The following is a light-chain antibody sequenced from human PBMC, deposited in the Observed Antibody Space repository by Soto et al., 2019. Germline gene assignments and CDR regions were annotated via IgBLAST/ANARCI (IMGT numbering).Light chain of an antibody. V-gene: IGLV2-14*01. CDR1: SSDVGAYNY. J-gene: IGLJ1*01. CDR3: CSYTTSNTFV. CDR2: HVT. Sequence: QSVLTQPASVSGSLGQSITISCSGTSSDVGAYNYVSWYQQCPGKAPKLMIYHVTDRPSGVSNRFSGSKSGNTASLTISGLQAEDEADYYCCSYTTSNTFVFGTGTKVTVL.